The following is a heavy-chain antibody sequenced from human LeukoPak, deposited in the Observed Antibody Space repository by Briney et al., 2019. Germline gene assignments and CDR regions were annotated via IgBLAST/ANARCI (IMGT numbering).Heavy chain of an antibody. Sequence: SETLSLTCTVSGGSISSSSYYWGWIRQPPGKGLEWIGSIYYSVSTYYNPSLKSRVTISVDTSKNQFSLKLSSVTAAATAVYYCARHGDYYDSSGYYYFDYWGQGTLVTVSS. V-gene: IGHV4-39*01. CDR2: IYYSVST. J-gene: IGHJ4*02. CDR1: GGSISSSSYY. D-gene: IGHD3-22*01. CDR3: ARHGDYYDSSGYYYFDY.